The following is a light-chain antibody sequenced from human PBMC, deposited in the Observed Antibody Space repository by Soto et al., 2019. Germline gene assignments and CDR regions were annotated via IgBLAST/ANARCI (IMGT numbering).Light chain of an antibody. J-gene: IGLJ2*01. V-gene: IGLV2-14*01. CDR3: SSYTSSSTLV. CDR2: EVN. CDR1: SSDVGDYKY. Sequence: QSALTQPASVSGSPGQSITISCTGTSSDVGDYKYVSWYQQHPGKAPKLMIYEVNNRPSGISNRFSGSKSGNTASLTISGLQTEDEADYYCSSYTSSSTLVFGGGTKVTVL.